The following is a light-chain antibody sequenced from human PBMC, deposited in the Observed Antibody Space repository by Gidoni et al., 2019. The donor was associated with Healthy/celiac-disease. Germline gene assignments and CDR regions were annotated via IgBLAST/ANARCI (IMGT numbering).Light chain of an antibody. CDR2: GKN. CDR1: SLRSYY. Sequence: SSDLTQDPAVSVALGQTVRITCQGDSLRSYYASWYQQKQGQAPVLVIYGKNNRPSGIPDRFSGSSSGNTASLTITGAQAEDEADYYCNSRDSSGNRVFGGGTKLTVL. V-gene: IGLV3-19*01. CDR3: NSRDSSGNRV. J-gene: IGLJ3*02.